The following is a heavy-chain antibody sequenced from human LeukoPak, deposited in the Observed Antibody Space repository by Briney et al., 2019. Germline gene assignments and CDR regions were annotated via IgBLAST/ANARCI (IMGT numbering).Heavy chain of an antibody. CDR1: GFTFSSYS. V-gene: IGHV3-21*01. J-gene: IGHJ4*02. CDR3: ARKNGYGSGSYYPFDY. Sequence: GGSLRLSCAAPGFTFSSYSMNWVRQAPGKGLEWVSSISSSSSYIYYADSVKGRFTISRDNAKNSLYLQMNSLRAEDTAVYYCARKNGYGSGSYYPFDYWGQGTLVTVSS. D-gene: IGHD3-10*01. CDR2: ISSSSSYI.